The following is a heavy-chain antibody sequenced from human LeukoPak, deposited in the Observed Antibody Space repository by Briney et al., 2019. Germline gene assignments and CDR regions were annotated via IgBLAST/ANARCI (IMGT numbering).Heavy chain of an antibody. Sequence: GGSLRLSCTDSGFTFGDYAMSWFRQAPGKGLEWVGLIRSKAYGGTTEYAASVKGRFTISRDDSKSIAYLQMNSLKTEDTAVYYCTRAYYDSSGYYDRDEFDYWGQGTLVTVSS. V-gene: IGHV3-49*03. CDR3: TRAYYDSSGYYDRDEFDY. D-gene: IGHD3-22*01. CDR1: GFTFGDYA. J-gene: IGHJ4*02. CDR2: IRSKAYGGTT.